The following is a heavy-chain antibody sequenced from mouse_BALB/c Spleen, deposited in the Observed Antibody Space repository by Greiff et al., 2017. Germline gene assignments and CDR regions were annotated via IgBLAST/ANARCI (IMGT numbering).Heavy chain of an antibody. D-gene: IGHD1-1*01. CDR1: GYTFTDYA. Sequence: QVQLQQSGPELVRPGVSVKISCKGSGYTFTDYAMHWVKQSHAKSLEWIRVISTYYGNTNYNQKFKGKATMTVDKSSSTAYMELARLTSEDSAIYYCARAPIYYYGSRDYYAMDYWGQGTSVTVSS. CDR3: ARAPIYYYGSRDYYAMDY. J-gene: IGHJ4*01. V-gene: IGHV1-67*01. CDR2: ISTYYGNT.